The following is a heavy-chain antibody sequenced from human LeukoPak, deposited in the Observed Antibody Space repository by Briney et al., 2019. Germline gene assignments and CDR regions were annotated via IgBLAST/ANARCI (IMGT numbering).Heavy chain of an antibody. CDR3: ARRAGAYSHPYDY. V-gene: IGHV3-53*01. CDR2: IYSDNT. D-gene: IGHD4/OR15-4a*01. J-gene: IGHJ4*02. Sequence: PGVSLRLSCTVSGFTVSSNSMSWVRQAPEKGLEWVSFIYSDNTHYSDSVKGRLTISRDNSKNTLYLQMNSLRAEDTAVYYCARRAGAYSHPYDYWGQGTLVTVSS. CDR1: GFTVSSNS.